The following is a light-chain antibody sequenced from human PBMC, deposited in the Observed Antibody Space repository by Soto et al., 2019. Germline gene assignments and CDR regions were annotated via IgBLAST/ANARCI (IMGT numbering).Light chain of an antibody. V-gene: IGLV2-23*02. CDR1: SSDVGSYNF. CDR2: GVS. Sequence: QSALTQPASVSGSPGQSITISCSGTSSDVGSYNFVSWYQQHPGKAPKLMIYGVSKRPSGISNRFSGSKSGNTASLTISGLQAEEEADYYCCSYAGSSTWVFGGGTKVTVL. J-gene: IGLJ3*02. CDR3: CSYAGSSTWV.